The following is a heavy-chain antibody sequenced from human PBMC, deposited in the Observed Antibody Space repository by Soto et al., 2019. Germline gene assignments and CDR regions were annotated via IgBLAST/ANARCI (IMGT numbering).Heavy chain of an antibody. J-gene: IGHJ6*02. Sequence: RGSLRLSCAASGFTFSSYSMNWVRQAPGKGLEWVSSISSSSSYIYYADSVKGRFTISRDNAKNSLYLQLNSLRAEDTAVYYCARDRITIFGLFITTFNSYGMDFWCQGTS. CDR3: ARDRITIFGLFITTFNSYGMDF. CDR1: GFTFSSYS. D-gene: IGHD3-3*01. CDR2: ISSSSSYI. V-gene: IGHV3-21*01.